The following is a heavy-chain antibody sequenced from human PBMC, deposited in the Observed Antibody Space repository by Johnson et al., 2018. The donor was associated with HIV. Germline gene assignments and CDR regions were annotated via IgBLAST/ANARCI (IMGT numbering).Heavy chain of an antibody. J-gene: IGHJ3*02. CDR2: IKQDGSER. V-gene: IGHV3-7*01. CDR1: GFTFNKYW. D-gene: IGHD6-19*01. Sequence: VQLVESGGGLVQPGGSLRLSCAASGFTFNKYWMSWVRQAPGKGLEWVANIKQDGSERHYVDSVKGRFTISRDNAKNSLYLQMNSLRAEDTAVYYCARDKAVGYSSGWHAFDIWGQGTMVTVSS. CDR3: ARDKAVGYSSGWHAFDI.